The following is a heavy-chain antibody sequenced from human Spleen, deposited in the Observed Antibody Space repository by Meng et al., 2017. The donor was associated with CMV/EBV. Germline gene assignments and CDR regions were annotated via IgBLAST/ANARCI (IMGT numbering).Heavy chain of an antibody. Sequence: SGGSFNSFAVCCGRQAPGQGLGLVGGVIPLFGATNYAQKFQGRVSIATDESTGTSYMELRSISLDDTAMYYCARVGGETVTMNWFDPWGQGTLVTVSS. V-gene: IGHV1-69*05. CDR2: VIPLFGAT. CDR1: GGSFNSFA. CDR3: ARVGGETVTMNWFDP. J-gene: IGHJ5*02. D-gene: IGHD4-11*01.